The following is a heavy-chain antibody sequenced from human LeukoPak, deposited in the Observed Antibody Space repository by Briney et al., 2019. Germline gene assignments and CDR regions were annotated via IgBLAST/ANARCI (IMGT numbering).Heavy chain of an antibody. Sequence: GGSLRLSCAASGFTFDDYAMHWVRQAPGKGLEWVSGISWNSGSIGYADSVKGRFTISRDNAKNSLYLQMNSLRAEDTALYYCAKSADYVWGSYRLSYLDYWAREPWSPSPQ. J-gene: IGHJ4*02. D-gene: IGHD3-16*02. CDR1: GFTFDDYA. V-gene: IGHV3-9*01. CDR2: ISWNSGSI. CDR3: AKSADYVWGSYRLSYLDY.